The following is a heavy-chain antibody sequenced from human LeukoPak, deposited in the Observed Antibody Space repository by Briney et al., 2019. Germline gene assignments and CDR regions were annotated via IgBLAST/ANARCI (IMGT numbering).Heavy chain of an antibody. CDR2: IWYDGSNK. CDR1: GFTFSSYS. Sequence: GGSLRLSCAASGFTFSSYSMHWVRQAPGKGLEWVAVIWYDGSNKYYADSVKGRFTISRDNSKNTLYLQMNSLRAEDTAVYYCARDYLSYGSGSSNWFDPWGQGTLVTVSS. D-gene: IGHD3-10*01. V-gene: IGHV3-33*01. J-gene: IGHJ5*02. CDR3: ARDYLSYGSGSSNWFDP.